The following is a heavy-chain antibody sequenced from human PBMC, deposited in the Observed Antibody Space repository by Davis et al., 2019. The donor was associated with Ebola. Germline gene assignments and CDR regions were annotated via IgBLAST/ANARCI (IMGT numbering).Heavy chain of an antibody. CDR2: IWYDGSNK. CDR3: AKDSGSMGDY. Sequence: PGGSLRLSCSASGFTFSNYGMHWVRQAPGKGLEWLAVIWYDGSNKYYADSVKGRFTISRDNSKNTLYLQMNSLRAEDTAVYYCAKDSGSMGDYWGQGTLVTVSS. J-gene: IGHJ4*02. D-gene: IGHD3-10*01. V-gene: IGHV3-30*02. CDR1: GFTFSNYG.